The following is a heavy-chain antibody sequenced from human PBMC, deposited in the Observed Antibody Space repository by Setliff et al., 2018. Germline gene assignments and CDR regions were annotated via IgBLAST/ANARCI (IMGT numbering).Heavy chain of an antibody. J-gene: IGHJ4*02. V-gene: IGHV4-59*01. Sequence: SETLSLTCTVSGDSMSSYYWSWIRQSPGKGLEWIGYVHYSGDSNYNPSLKSRVTMSVDTSKDQFSLNLRSVTAADTAVYYCARQPSSGSYYNPRPYYYDFWGQGTLVTV. CDR3: ARQPSSGSYYNPRPYYYDF. D-gene: IGHD3-10*01. CDR1: GDSMSSYY. CDR2: VHYSGDS.